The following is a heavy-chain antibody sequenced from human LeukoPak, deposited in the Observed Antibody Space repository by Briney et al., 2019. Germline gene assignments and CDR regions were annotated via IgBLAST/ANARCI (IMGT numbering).Heavy chain of an antibody. V-gene: IGHV3-30*04. CDR1: GFTFTNDC. D-gene: IGHD3-10*01. J-gene: IGHJ6*03. CDR2: ISYDGSNT. Sequence: PGGSLRLSCAASGFTFTNDCIHWVRHAPGKGPEWVAVISYDGSNTYYADSVKGRFTISRDNSKNTVYLQMNSLRPEDTAVYYCARDPTMVWGTMDVWGKGTTVTVSS. CDR3: ARDPTMVWGTMDV.